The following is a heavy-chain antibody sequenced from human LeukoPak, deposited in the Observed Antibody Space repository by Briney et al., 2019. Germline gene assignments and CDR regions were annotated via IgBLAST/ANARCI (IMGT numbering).Heavy chain of an antibody. CDR3: AREVAVAGLGYFDY. Sequence: SETLSLTCAVYGGSFSGYYWSWIRQPPGKGLEWIGEINHSGSTDYNPSLKSRVTISVDTSKNQFSLKLSSVTAADTAVYYCAREVAVAGLGYFDYWGQGTLVTVSS. CDR2: INHSGST. CDR1: GGSFSGYY. V-gene: IGHV4-34*01. J-gene: IGHJ4*02. D-gene: IGHD6-19*01.